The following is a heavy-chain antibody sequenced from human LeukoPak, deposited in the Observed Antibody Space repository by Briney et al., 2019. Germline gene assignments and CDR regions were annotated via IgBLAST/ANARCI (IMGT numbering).Heavy chain of an antibody. Sequence: PGGSLRLSCAASGFTFTNHGMHWVRQAPGKGLEWVAVISYEGSIKYHGDSVKGRFTISRDNPKNTLYLQMNSLRPEDTAVYYCAKSGSQYHKLSHYYYYGMDVWGQGTTVTVSS. CDR1: GFTFTNHG. J-gene: IGHJ6*02. CDR2: ISYEGSIK. D-gene: IGHD2-2*01. V-gene: IGHV3-30*18. CDR3: AKSGSQYHKLSHYYYYGMDV.